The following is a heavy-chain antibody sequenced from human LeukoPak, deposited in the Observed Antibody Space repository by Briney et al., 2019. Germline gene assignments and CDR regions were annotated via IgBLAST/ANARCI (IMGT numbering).Heavy chain of an antibody. Sequence: SETLSLTCTVSGGSISSYYWSWIRQPPGKGLEWIGYIYYSGSTNYNPSLKSRVTISVDTSKNQFSLKLSSVTAADTAVYYCARDNYYDSGVFDYWGQGTLVTVSS. D-gene: IGHD3-22*01. CDR3: ARDNYYDSGVFDY. CDR2: IYYSGST. J-gene: IGHJ4*02. V-gene: IGHV4-59*08. CDR1: GGSISSYY.